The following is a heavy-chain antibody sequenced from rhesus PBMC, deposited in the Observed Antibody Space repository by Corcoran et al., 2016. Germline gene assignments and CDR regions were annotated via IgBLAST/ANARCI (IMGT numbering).Heavy chain of an antibody. CDR2: IYRRWST. J-gene: IGHJ4*01. Sequence: QVQRQESGPGLVKPSENLSLTCAVYGGSIRSNYWSWIGKHPGKGLTWIGRIYRRWSTDYNPSLTSLVTRSVDTSKNQLSLMRSSVTAADTAVYYCARQIGDYWGQGVLVTVSS. CDR1: GGSIRSNY. V-gene: IGHV4-147*01. CDR3: ARQIGDY.